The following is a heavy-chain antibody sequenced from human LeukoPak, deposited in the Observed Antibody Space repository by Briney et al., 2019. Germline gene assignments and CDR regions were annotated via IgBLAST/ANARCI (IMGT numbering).Heavy chain of an antibody. CDR3: AREGTYSGYDLTDS. CDR2: INSDGSST. V-gene: IGHV3-74*01. J-gene: IGHJ4*02. Sequence: GGSLRLSCAASGFTFSSYWMHWVRQAPGKGLVWVSRINSDGSSTSYADSVKGRFTISRDNAKNTLYLQMNSLRAEDTAVYYCAREGTYSGYDLTDSWGQGTLVTVSS. CDR1: GFTFSSYW. D-gene: IGHD5-12*01.